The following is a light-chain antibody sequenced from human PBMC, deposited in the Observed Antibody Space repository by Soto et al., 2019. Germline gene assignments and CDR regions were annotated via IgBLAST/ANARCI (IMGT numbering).Light chain of an antibody. CDR3: QLFGRSVT. Sequence: DIVLTQSPGTLSLSPGERATLSCRASQLVVTAYLHWYQQKPGQAPRLLISGALNRATGIPDRFSGSGSGTDFTLTISRLEPEDCAGYYCQLFGRSVTFGPGTKVDVK. CDR1: QLVVTAY. V-gene: IGKV3-20*01. J-gene: IGKJ3*01. CDR2: GAL.